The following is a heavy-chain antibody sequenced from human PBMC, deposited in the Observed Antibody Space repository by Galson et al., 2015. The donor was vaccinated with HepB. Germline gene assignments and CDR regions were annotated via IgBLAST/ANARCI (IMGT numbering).Heavy chain of an antibody. Sequence: SLRLSCAASGFSFDDYAMSWVRQAPGKGLEWVSGINWNGGSTSYADSVKGRFTISRDNAKNSLYLQMNSLRAEDTALYYCARDRRAYDTGGYLGWGQGTLVTVSS. D-gene: IGHD3-22*01. CDR3: ARDRRAYDTGGYLG. CDR2: INWNGGST. V-gene: IGHV3-20*04. J-gene: IGHJ4*02. CDR1: GFSFDDYA.